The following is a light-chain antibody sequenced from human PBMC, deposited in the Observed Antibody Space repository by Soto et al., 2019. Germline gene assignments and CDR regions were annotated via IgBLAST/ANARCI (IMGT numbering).Light chain of an antibody. Sequence: QSALAQPASVSGSPGQSIAISCTGTSSDVGGYKYVSWYQQHPGKAPKLMIYDVGNRPSGVSDRFSGSKSGNTASLTISGLQAEDEADYYCTSYTTSSTYVFRTGTKLTVL. CDR2: DVG. CDR3: TSYTTSSTYV. CDR1: SSDVGGYKY. J-gene: IGLJ1*01. V-gene: IGLV2-14*01.